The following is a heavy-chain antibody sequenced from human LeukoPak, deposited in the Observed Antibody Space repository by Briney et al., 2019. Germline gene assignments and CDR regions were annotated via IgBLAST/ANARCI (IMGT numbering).Heavy chain of an antibody. Sequence: GGSLRLSCAASGFTFSSYSMKWVRQAPGKGLEWVSSISSSSSYIYYADSVKGRFTISRDNAKNSLYLQMNSLRAEDTAVYYCARDFGKALDYWGQGTLVTVSS. V-gene: IGHV3-21*01. CDR1: GFTFSSYS. CDR2: ISSSSSYI. CDR3: ARDFGKALDY. D-gene: IGHD3-10*01. J-gene: IGHJ4*02.